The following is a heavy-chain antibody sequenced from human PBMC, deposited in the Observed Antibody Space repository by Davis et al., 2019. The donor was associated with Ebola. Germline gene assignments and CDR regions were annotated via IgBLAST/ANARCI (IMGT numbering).Heavy chain of an antibody. CDR1: GFTFSSYG. J-gene: IGHJ6*02. Sequence: GGSLRLSCAASGFTFSSYGMHWVRQAPGKGLEWVAVISYDGSNKYYADSVKGRFTISSDNSKNTLYLQMNSLRAEDTAVYYCAKDPPYDFWSGYLYYYYYGMDVWGQGTTVTVSS. V-gene: IGHV3-30*18. D-gene: IGHD3-3*01. CDR2: ISYDGSNK. CDR3: AKDPPYDFWSGYLYYYYYGMDV.